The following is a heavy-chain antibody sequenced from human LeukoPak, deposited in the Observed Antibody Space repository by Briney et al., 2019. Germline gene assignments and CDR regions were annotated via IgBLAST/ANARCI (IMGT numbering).Heavy chain of an antibody. D-gene: IGHD3-22*01. CDR3: ARVGGDDSTGHYSVDY. CDR2: LHHSGST. Sequence: SETLSLTCAVSGYSITSTYWWGWIRQTPGRGLEWIGRLHHSGSTSYSPSLKSRVTISVDTSRNQFSLRLSSVTAADTAVYYCARVGGDDSTGHYSVDYWGQGTLVTVSS. J-gene: IGHJ4*02. V-gene: IGHV4-38-2*01. CDR1: GYSITSTYW.